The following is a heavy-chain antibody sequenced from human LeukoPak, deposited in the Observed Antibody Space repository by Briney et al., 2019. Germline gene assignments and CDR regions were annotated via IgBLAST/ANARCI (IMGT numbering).Heavy chain of an antibody. D-gene: IGHD5-18*01. CDR3: ARTAYGYWYYFDY. Sequence: GGSLRLSCAASGFTFSNYGMHWVRQAPGKGLEWVANINQDGSEEYYVDSVKGRFTISRDNAKNSLYLQMNSLRAEDTAVYYCARTAYGYWYYFDYWGQGTLVTVSS. CDR1: GFTFSNYG. J-gene: IGHJ4*02. V-gene: IGHV3-7*01. CDR2: INQDGSEE.